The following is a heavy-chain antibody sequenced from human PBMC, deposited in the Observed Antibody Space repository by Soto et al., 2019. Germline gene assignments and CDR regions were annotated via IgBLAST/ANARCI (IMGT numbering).Heavy chain of an antibody. Sequence: GSLRLSCAASGFTFSSYSMNWVCQAPGKGLEWVSSISSSSSYIYYADSVKGRFTISRDNAKNSLYLQMNSLRAEDTAVYYCARAQYGDFYFDYWGQGTLVTVSS. CDR3: ARAQYGDFYFDY. CDR2: ISSSSSYI. D-gene: IGHD4-17*01. J-gene: IGHJ4*02. CDR1: GFTFSSYS. V-gene: IGHV3-21*01.